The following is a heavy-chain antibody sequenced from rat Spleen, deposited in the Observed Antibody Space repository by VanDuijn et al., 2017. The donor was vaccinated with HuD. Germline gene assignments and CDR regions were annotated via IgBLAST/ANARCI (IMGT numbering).Heavy chain of an antibody. D-gene: IGHD1-12*03. J-gene: IGHJ2*01. V-gene: IGHV5-17*01. CDR1: GFTFSDYG. CDR2: IIYDGSSS. Sequence: EVQLVESGGGLVQPGRSLTLSCVVSGFTFSDYGMAWVRQAPKKGLEWVATIIYDGSSSYCRDSVKGRFTISRDNAKSTLFLQMDSLRSEDTATYYCARLSYYYDGYFDYWGQGVMVTVSS. CDR3: ARLSYYYDGYFDY.